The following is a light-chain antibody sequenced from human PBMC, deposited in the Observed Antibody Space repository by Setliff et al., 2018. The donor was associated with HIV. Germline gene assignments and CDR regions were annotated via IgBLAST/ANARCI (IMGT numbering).Light chain of an antibody. Sequence: QSVLTQPPSVSGAPGQGVTISCTGSSSNIGAGYDVHWYQQLPGTAPKLLIYGNTNRPSGVPDRFSGSKSVTSASLAITGLQAEDEADYYCQSYDSSLSSWVFGGGTKVTVL. J-gene: IGLJ3*02. CDR2: GNT. V-gene: IGLV1-40*01. CDR1: SSNIGAGYD. CDR3: QSYDSSLSSWV.